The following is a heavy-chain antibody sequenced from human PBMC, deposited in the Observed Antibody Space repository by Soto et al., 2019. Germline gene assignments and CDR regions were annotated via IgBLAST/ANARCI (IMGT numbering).Heavy chain of an antibody. J-gene: IGHJ5*02. V-gene: IGHV1-69*13. CDR3: AESIAARGNWFDP. Sequence: AASVKVSCKASGGTFSSYAISWVRQAPGQGLEWMGGIIPIFGTANYAQKFQGRVTITADESTSTAYMELSSLRSEDTAVYYCAESIAARGNWFDPWGEGPQVPVSS. D-gene: IGHD6-6*01. CDR2: IIPIFGTA. CDR1: GGTFSSYA.